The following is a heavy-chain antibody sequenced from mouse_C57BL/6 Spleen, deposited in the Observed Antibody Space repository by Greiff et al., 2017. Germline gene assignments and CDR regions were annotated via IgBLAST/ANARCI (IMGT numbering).Heavy chain of an antibody. CDR3: ARHERGSSFMITTGAMDY. Sequence: QVQLKESGAELVKPGASVKLSCKASGYTFTEYTIHWVKQRSGQGLEWIGWFYPGSGSIKYNEKFKDKATLTADISSSTVYMELSRLTSEDSAVYACARHERGSSFMITTGAMDYWGQGTSVTVSS. V-gene: IGHV1-62-2*01. CDR1: GYTFTEYT. J-gene: IGHJ4*01. CDR2: FYPGSGSI. D-gene: IGHD2-4*01.